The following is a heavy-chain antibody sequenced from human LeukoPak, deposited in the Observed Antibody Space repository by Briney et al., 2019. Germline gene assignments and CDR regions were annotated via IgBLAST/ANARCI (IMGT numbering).Heavy chain of an antibody. CDR3: ARDYSYPDY. CDR2: IYSSGRT. V-gene: IGHV4-4*07. Sequence: SETLSLTCSVSGASISAYHWSWIRQPAGKGLEWIGRIYSSGRTNYMPSLKSRLTMSVDTSKNQFSLKLNSVTAADTAVYYCARDYSYPDYWGQGTLVTVSS. CDR1: GASISAYH. D-gene: IGHD5-18*01. J-gene: IGHJ4*02.